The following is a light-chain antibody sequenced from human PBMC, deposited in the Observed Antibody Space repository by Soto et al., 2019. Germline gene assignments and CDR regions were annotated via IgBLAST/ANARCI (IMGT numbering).Light chain of an antibody. CDR2: DVS. CDR1: TSDVGGYNY. Sequence: QSVLTQPASVSGSPGQSITISCTGTTSDVGGYNYVSWYQQHPGKAPKLMIYDVSNQPSGVSNRFAGSKSGNTASLIISGLQAEDEADYYCSSYTSSSTPDVFGTGTKLTVL. V-gene: IGLV2-14*01. CDR3: SSYTSSSTPDV. J-gene: IGLJ1*01.